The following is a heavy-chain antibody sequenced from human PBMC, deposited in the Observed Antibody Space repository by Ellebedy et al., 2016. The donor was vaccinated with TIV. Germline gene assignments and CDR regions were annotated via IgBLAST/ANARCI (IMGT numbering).Heavy chain of an antibody. V-gene: IGHV3-9*01. Sequence: SLKISCAASGFTFEDNAMHWGRQAPGKGLERVAGASWTSGAIGYADSVQGRFTISRDNAKTSLYLQMDSLRVGDTALYYCVKAPTNSGRLDYWGQGTLVTVSS. CDR1: GFTFEDNA. CDR2: ASWTSGAI. D-gene: IGHD3-10*01. CDR3: VKAPTNSGRLDY. J-gene: IGHJ4*02.